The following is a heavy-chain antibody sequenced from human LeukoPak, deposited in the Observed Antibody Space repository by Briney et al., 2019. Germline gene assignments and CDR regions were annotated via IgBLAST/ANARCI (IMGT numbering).Heavy chain of an antibody. V-gene: IGHV1-18*01. D-gene: IGHD3-10*01. Sequence: ASVKVSCKASGYTFTSYGISWVRQTPGQGLEWVGWISAYNGNTNYAQKLQGRVTMTTDTSTSTAYMELRSLRSDDTAVYYCARADGELSTYYYYGMDVWGQGTTVTVSS. J-gene: IGHJ6*02. CDR1: GYTFTSYG. CDR2: ISAYNGNT. CDR3: ARADGELSTYYYYGMDV.